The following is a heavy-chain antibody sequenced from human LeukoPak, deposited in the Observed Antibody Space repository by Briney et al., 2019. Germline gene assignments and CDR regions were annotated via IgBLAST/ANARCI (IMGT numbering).Heavy chain of an antibody. CDR2: ISGSGGST. CDR1: GFTFSSYA. Sequence: GGSLRLSCAASGFTFSSYAMSWVRQAPGEGLEWVSAISGSGGSTYYADSVKGRFTISRDNSKNTLYLQMSSLRAEDTAVYYCASLVVRARYFDYWGQGTLVTVSS. J-gene: IGHJ4*02. CDR3: ASLVVRARYFDY. V-gene: IGHV3-23*01. D-gene: IGHD3-10*01.